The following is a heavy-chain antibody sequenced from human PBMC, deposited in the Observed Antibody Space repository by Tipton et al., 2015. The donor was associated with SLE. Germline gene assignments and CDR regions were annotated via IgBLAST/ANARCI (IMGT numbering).Heavy chain of an antibody. V-gene: IGHV4-61*08. CDR3: ARGEVGATYNY. J-gene: IGHJ4*02. CDR2: IYYSGST. Sequence: LRLSCTVSRGSISSGDYYWSWIRQPPGKGLEWIGYIYYSGSTNYNPSLKSRVTISVDTSKNQFSLKLSSVTAADTAVYYCARGEVGATYNYWGQGTLVTVSS. D-gene: IGHD1-26*01. CDR1: RGSISSGDYY.